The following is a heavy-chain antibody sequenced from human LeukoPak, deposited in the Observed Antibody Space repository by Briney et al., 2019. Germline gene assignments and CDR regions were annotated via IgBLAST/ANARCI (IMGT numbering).Heavy chain of an antibody. CDR3: ARARSGWTADAFDI. CDR1: GYTFTSYA. CDR2: INTNTGNP. V-gene: IGHV7-4-1*02. J-gene: IGHJ3*02. Sequence: ASVKVSCKASGYTFTSYAMNWVRQAPGQGLEWIGWINTNTGNPAYAQGLTGRFVFSLDTSVSTAYLQISSLKAEDTAVYYCARARSGWTADAFDIWGQGTMVTVSS. D-gene: IGHD6-19*01.